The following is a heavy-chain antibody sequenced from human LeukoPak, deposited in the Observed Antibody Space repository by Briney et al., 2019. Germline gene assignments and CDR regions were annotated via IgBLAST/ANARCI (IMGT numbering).Heavy chain of an antibody. CDR1: GFTFDDYA. V-gene: IGHV3-9*01. CDR3: AKGSYCSGGSCYSIAYFDY. Sequence: PGRSLRLSCAASGFTFDDYAMHWVRQAPGKGLEWVSGISWNSGSIGCADSVKGRFTISRDNAKNSLYLQMNSLRAEDTALYYCAKGSYCSGGSCYSIAYFDYWGQGTLVTVSS. CDR2: ISWNSGSI. D-gene: IGHD2-15*01. J-gene: IGHJ4*02.